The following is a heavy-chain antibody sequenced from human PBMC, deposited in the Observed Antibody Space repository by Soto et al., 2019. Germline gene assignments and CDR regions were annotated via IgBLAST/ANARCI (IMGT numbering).Heavy chain of an antibody. CDR2: LSDSGGSI. V-gene: IGHV3-23*01. Sequence: PGGSLRLSCTASGFTFSSHAMTWVRQAPGKGLEWVSGLSDSGGSIYYADSVKGRFTISRDNSMNTLYLQMKTLRAEDTAVYYCAKVSSSWYAGFFGLWGQGTLVTAPQ. CDR3: AKVSSSWYAGFFGL. D-gene: IGHD6-13*01. J-gene: IGHJ4*02. CDR1: GFTFSSHA.